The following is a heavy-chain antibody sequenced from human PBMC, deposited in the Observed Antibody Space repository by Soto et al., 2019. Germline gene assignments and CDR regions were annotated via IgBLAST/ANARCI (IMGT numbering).Heavy chain of an antibody. CDR2: ISAYNGNT. V-gene: IGHV1-18*01. D-gene: IGHD3-22*01. CDR1: GYTFTSYG. Sequence: ASVKVSCKASGYTFTSYGISWVRQAPGQGLEWMGWISAYNGNTNYAQKLQGRVTMTTDTSTSTAYMELRSLRSDDTAVYYCAGRYNYDSSGYLTPVDAFDIWG. J-gene: IGHJ3*02. CDR3: AGRYNYDSSGYLTPVDAFDI.